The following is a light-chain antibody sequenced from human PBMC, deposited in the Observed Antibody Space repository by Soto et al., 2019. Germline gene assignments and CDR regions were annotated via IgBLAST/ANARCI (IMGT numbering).Light chain of an antibody. Sequence: IQLTQSPSSLSASVGDRVTITCRASQSITNYLNWYQQKEGKAPKVLIYAASSLQSGVPSRFSGSGSGTDFTLTISSLQPEDFASYYCQQSHTTPWTFGQGTKVEIK. J-gene: IGKJ1*01. CDR3: QQSHTTPWT. CDR2: AAS. CDR1: QSITNY. V-gene: IGKV1-39*01.